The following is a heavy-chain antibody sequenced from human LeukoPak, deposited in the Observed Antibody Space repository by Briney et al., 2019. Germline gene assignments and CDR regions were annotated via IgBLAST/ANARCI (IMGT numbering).Heavy chain of an antibody. Sequence: SVKVSCKASGGTFSSYAISWVRQAPGQGLEWMGGIIPIFGTANYAQKFQGRVTITADESTSTAYMEVSSLRSEDTAVYYCARDLLSTGWDYDAFDIWGQGTMVTVSS. V-gene: IGHV1-69*13. J-gene: IGHJ3*02. CDR3: ARDLLSTGWDYDAFDI. D-gene: IGHD6-19*01. CDR1: GGTFSSYA. CDR2: IIPIFGTA.